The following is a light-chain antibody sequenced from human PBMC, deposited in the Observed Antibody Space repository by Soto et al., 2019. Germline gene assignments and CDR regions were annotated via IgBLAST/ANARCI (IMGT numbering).Light chain of an antibody. CDR1: SSDVGGYNF. Sequence: QSALTQPASVSGSPGQSITISCTGTSSDVGGYNFVSWYQQYPGKAPKLMIYGVTNRPSGVSNRFSGSKTGNTASLTISGLEAVDEAYYYCFSHRGGDSHVFGTGTKLTVL. V-gene: IGLV2-14*01. J-gene: IGLJ1*01. CDR2: GVT. CDR3: FSHRGGDSHV.